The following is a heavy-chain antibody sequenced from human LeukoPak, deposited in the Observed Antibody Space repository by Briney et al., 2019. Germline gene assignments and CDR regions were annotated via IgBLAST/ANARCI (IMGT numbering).Heavy chain of an antibody. D-gene: IGHD3-22*01. CDR3: LGDYYDSSGYYYVNY. CDR1: GGTFSSYA. CDR2: IIPIFGTA. V-gene: IGHV1-69*13. J-gene: IGHJ4*02. Sequence: GASVKVSCKASGGTFSSYAISWVRQAPGQGLEWIGGIIPIFGTANYAQKFQGRVTITADESTSTAYMELSSLRSEDTAVYYCLGDYYDSSGYYYVNYWGQGTLVTASS.